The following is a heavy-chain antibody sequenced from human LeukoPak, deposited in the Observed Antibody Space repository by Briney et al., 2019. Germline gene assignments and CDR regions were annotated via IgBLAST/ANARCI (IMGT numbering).Heavy chain of an antibody. CDR3: ASSRVYGSLDY. CDR2: ITGNGDTT. V-gene: IGHV3-23*01. D-gene: IGHD3-10*01. J-gene: IGHJ4*02. CDR1: GFTFSSYP. Sequence: GGSLRLSCTASGFTFSSYPMYWVRQAPGKGLEWVSAITGNGDTTYYADSMKGRFTLSRDNSRDTLFLQMNSLRAEDTAVYFCASSRVYGSLDYWGQGSLVTVSS.